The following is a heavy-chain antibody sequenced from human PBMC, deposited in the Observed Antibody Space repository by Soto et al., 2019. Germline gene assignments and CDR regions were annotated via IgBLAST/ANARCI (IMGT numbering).Heavy chain of an antibody. Sequence: EVQLVESGGGLVQPGRSLRLSCAASGFTFDDYAMHWVRQAPGKGLNWVSGIRWNSGSIGYADSVKGRFTISRDNTKNSLYLQRNSLIVADTAVYSCVKGGGAVEYHDAFDIWGQGTMVTVAS. CDR2: IRWNSGSI. D-gene: IGHD2-21*01. V-gene: IGHV3-9*01. J-gene: IGHJ3*02. CDR1: GFTFDDYA. CDR3: VKGGGAVEYHDAFDI.